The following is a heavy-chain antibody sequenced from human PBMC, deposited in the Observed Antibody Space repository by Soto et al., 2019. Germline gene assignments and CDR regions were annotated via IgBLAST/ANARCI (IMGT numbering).Heavy chain of an antibody. CDR3: ARGRTWGARDFDY. CDR1: GYTFNTYA. V-gene: IGHV1-18*01. D-gene: IGHD3-16*01. J-gene: IGHJ4*02. Sequence: QVQLVQSGAEVKRPGASVRVSCKASGYTFNTYAISWVRQAPRQGLEWMGWISAYNGHADYAQKFQVRVTMTTDTSTNTVSMELRGLIPDDTATYYCARGRTWGARDFDYWGQGTLVTVSS. CDR2: ISAYNGHA.